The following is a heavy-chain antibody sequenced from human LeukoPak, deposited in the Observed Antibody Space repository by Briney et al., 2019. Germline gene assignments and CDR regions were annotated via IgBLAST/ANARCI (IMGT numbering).Heavy chain of an antibody. CDR3: AREGCSSTSCSAFDI. J-gene: IGHJ3*02. D-gene: IGHD2-2*01. CDR1: GGSISSYY. V-gene: IGHV4-59*01. Sequence: SETLSLTCTVSGGSISSYYWSWIRQPPGKGLEWIGYIYYSGSTNYNPSLKSRVTISVDTSKNQFSLKLSSVTAADTAVYYCAREGCSSTSCSAFDIWGQGTMVTVSS. CDR2: IYYSGST.